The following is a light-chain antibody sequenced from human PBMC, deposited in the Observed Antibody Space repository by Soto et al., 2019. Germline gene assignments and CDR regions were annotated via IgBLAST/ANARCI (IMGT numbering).Light chain of an antibody. CDR2: GAS. J-gene: IGKJ5*01. CDR3: QQYNNWPPIT. Sequence: ILMTQSPDTLSVSPGESATLSCRASQRVYSNLAWYQQRPGQAPRLLIYGASTRATGVPARFSGRGSGTEFTLTISSLQSEDFAVYYCQQYNNWPPITFGQGTRLEIK. V-gene: IGKV3-15*01. CDR1: QRVYSN.